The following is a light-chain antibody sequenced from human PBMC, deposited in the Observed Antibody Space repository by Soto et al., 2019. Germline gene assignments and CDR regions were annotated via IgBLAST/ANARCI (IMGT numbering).Light chain of an antibody. CDR3: QQRSDWPPSLT. J-gene: IGKJ4*01. V-gene: IGKV3-11*01. Sequence: EIVLTQSPATLSLSPGERATLSCRASQSVTKSLAWYQQKPGQAPRLLIFATSHRATDIPTRFSGSGSETDFTLTISSREPEDVAVYYCQQRSDWPPSLTFGGGTKVEIK. CDR1: QSVTKS. CDR2: ATS.